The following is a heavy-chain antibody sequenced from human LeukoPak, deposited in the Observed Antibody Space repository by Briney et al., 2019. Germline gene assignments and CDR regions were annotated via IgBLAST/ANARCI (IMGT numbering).Heavy chain of an antibody. CDR1: GGTFNSYA. V-gene: IGHV1-69*05. CDR2: IIPIFGTA. D-gene: IGHD3-22*01. J-gene: IGHJ5*02. CDR3: ARARSPSSGYLLRDHNWFDP. Sequence: SVKVSCKASGGTFNSYAISWVRQAPGQGLEWMGGIIPIFGTANHAQKFQGRVTITTDESTSTAYMELSSLRSEDTAVYYCARARSPSSGYLLRDHNWFDPWGQGTLVTVSS.